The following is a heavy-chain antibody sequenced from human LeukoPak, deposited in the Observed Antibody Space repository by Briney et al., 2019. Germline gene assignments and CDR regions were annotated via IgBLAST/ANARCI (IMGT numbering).Heavy chain of an antibody. CDR3: ARKSSWGVPAANNNWFDP. V-gene: IGHV4-30-4*08. Sequence: SETLSLTCTVSGGSISSGDYYWSWIRQPPGKGLEWIGYIYYSGSTYYNPSLKSRVTISVDTSKNQFSLKLSSVTAADTAVYYCARKSSWGVPAANNNWFDPWGQGTLVTVSS. CDR1: GGSISSGDYY. J-gene: IGHJ5*02. D-gene: IGHD2-2*01. CDR2: IYYSGST.